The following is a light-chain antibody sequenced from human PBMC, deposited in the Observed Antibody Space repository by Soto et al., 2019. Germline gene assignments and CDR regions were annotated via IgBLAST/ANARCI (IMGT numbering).Light chain of an antibody. CDR1: SSDIGAYNR. V-gene: IGLV2-18*02. J-gene: IGLJ1*01. Sequence: QSALTQPPSVSGSPGQSVAISCTGTSSDIGAYNRVSWYQQPPGTAPKLMIYDVNNRPSGVPDRFSGSKSDNTASLTISGLQADDEADYYCSSFTSSNTYVFGTGTKVTVL. CDR2: DVN. CDR3: SSFTSSNTYV.